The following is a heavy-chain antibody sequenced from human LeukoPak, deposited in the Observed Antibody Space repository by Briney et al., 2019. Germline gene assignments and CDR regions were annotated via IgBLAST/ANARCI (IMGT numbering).Heavy chain of an antibody. V-gene: IGHV3-21*04. Sequence: GGSLRLSCAASGFTFSSYAMNWVRQAPGKGLAWVSWISPTSSYMYYADSVKGRFTISRDNAKNSLYLQMNSLRAEDTALYYCVRDADGGNSWFDTWGQGTLVTVSS. D-gene: IGHD4-23*01. J-gene: IGHJ5*02. CDR1: GFTFSSYA. CDR3: VRDADGGNSWFDT. CDR2: ISPTSSYM.